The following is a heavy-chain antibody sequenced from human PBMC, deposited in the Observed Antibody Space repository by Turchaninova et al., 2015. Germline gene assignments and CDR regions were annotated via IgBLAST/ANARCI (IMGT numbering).Heavy chain of an antibody. V-gene: IGHV3-23*04. CDR1: GFTFVDFG. CDR2: IGGSGHYT. CDR3: AKCRGSSAYGVEV. D-gene: IGHD1-26*01. Sequence: EVRLVESGGGLVQPGGSLRAPCEASGFTFVDFGISWVRQTPGKGRVWLSAIGGSGHYTYYADSVKGRFTISRDNSKNTLYLQMDSLRAEDTALYYCAKCRGSSAYGVEVWGQGTTVTVSS. J-gene: IGHJ6*02.